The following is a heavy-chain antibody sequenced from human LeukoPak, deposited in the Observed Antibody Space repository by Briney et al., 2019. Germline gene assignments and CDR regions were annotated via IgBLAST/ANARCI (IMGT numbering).Heavy chain of an antibody. D-gene: IGHD3-9*01. V-gene: IGHV3-74*01. CDR3: ARVSDILTGYSNYYYYYGMDV. J-gene: IGHJ6*02. Sequence: GGSLRLSCAASGFTFSSYWMHWVRQAPGKGLVWVSRINSDGSSTSYADSVKGRFTISRDSAKNTLYLQMNSLRAEDTAVYYCARVSDILTGYSNYYYYYGMDVWGQGTTVTVSS. CDR2: INSDGSST. CDR1: GFTFSSYW.